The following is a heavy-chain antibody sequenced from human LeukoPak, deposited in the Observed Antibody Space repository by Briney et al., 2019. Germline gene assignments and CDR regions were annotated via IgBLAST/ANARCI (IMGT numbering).Heavy chain of an antibody. V-gene: IGHV3-7*01. J-gene: IGHJ6*03. Sequence: PGGSLRLSCAASGFIFSNYWMSWVRQAPGKGLEWVANIKPDESEKYYVDSVKGRFTISRDNAKNTLYLQMNGLSAEDTAVNYCARDVRTSFWSVYWYYDYYMDVWGKGTTVTVSS. CDR1: GFIFSNYW. CDR3: ARDVRTSFWSVYWYYDYYMDV. CDR2: IKPDESEK. D-gene: IGHD3-3*01.